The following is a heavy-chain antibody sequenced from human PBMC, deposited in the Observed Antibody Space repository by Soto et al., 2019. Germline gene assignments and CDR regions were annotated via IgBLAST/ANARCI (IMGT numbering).Heavy chain of an antibody. D-gene: IGHD3-16*01. CDR1: GFTFSSYA. J-gene: IGHJ4*02. V-gene: IGHV3-23*01. CDR2: ISGSGGST. CDR3: AKGTKQVVRGSLDC. Sequence: EVQLLESGGGLVQPGGSLRLSCAASGFTFSSYAMSWVRQAPGKGLEWVSAISGSGGSTYYADSVKGRFTISRDNSKNTPYLQMNSLRDEDTALYYCAKGTKQVVRGSLDCWGQGTLVTVSS.